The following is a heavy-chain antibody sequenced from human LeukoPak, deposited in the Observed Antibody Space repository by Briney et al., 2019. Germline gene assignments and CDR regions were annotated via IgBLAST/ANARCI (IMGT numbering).Heavy chain of an antibody. D-gene: IGHD3-22*01. V-gene: IGHV3-23*01. CDR3: AKDRLYYDSSGYYLGWYFQH. CDR2: ISGSGGST. J-gene: IGHJ1*01. Sequence: GGSLRLSCAASGFTFSSYAMSWVRQAPGKGLEWVSAISGSGGSTYYADSVKGRFTISRDNSKNTLYLQMNSLRAEDTAVYYCAKDRLYYDSSGYYLGWYFQHWGQGTLVTVSS. CDR1: GFTFSSYA.